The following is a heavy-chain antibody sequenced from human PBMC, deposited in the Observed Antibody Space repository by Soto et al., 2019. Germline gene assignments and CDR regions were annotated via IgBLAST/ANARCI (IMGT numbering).Heavy chain of an antibody. CDR1: GYTFRGHY. J-gene: IGHJ5*02. CDR3: ARGVGSGSYYNQYNWFDP. CDR2: INPNSGGT. V-gene: IGHV1-2*04. D-gene: IGHD3-10*01. Sequence: GASVKGSRKASGYTFRGHYIHWVRPAPGQRREWMGWINPNSGGTNYEQKFQGWVTMTRDTSISTAYMELRSLRSDDTAVYYCARGVGSGSYYNQYNWFDPWGQGTLVTVSS.